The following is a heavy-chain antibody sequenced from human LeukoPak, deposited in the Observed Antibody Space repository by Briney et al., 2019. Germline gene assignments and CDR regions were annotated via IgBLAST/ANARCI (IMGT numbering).Heavy chain of an antibody. Sequence: GGSLRLSCAASGFTFSDYYMSWIRQAPGKGLEWISYISSSGSTIYYADSVKGRFTISRDNAKNSLYLQMNSLRAEDTAVYYCASLSSGQFPKRYGMDVWGQGTTVTVSS. J-gene: IGHJ6*02. CDR3: ASLSSGQFPKRYGMDV. V-gene: IGHV3-11*01. CDR1: GFTFSDYY. D-gene: IGHD6-19*01. CDR2: ISSSGSTI.